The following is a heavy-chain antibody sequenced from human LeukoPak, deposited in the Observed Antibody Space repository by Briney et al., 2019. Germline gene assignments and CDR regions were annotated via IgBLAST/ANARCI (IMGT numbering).Heavy chain of an antibody. J-gene: IGHJ4*02. V-gene: IGHV4-34*01. CDR2: INHSGST. CDR1: GGSFSGYY. D-gene: IGHD2-15*01. CDR3: AFTRSTDFDY. Sequence: SETLSLTCAVYGGSFSGYYWSWIRQPPGKGLEWIGEINHSGSTNYNPSLKRRVTISVDTSKNQFSLKLSSVTAADTAVYYCAFTRSTDFDYWGQGTLVTVSS.